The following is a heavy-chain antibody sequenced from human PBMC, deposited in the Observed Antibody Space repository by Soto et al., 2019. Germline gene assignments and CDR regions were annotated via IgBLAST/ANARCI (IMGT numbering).Heavy chain of an antibody. CDR1: GGSVSTGSYY. V-gene: IGHV4-61*01. Sequence: QVQLQESGPGLVKPSETLSLTCTVSGGSVSTGSYYWSWIRQPPGKGLEWIGYIYYSGITNYNPSLKSRVTISVDTSKNQYSLKLSSVTAADTAVYYCARDRAYTTGTSPSRYYYYGMDVWGQGTTVTVSS. CDR3: ARDRAYTTGTSPSRYYYYGMDV. CDR2: IYYSGIT. J-gene: IGHJ6*02. D-gene: IGHD1-1*01.